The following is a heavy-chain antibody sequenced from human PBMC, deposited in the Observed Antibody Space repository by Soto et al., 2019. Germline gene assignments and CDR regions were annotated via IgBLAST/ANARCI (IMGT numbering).Heavy chain of an antibody. CDR2: FDPEDGET. CDR1: GYTLTDLS. J-gene: IGHJ6*02. Sequence: GASVKVSCKVSGYTLTDLSMQWVRQAPGKGLEWMGGFDPEDGETIYAQKFQGRVTMTADAATDTAYMELSSLRSEDTAVYYCASVWFGELSAPDTYYYYGMDVWGQGTTVTVSS. CDR3: ASVWFGELSAPDTYYYYGMDV. V-gene: IGHV1-24*01. D-gene: IGHD3-10*01.